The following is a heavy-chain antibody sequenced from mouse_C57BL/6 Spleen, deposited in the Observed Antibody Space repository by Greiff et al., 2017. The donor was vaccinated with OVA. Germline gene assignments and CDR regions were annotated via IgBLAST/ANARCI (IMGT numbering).Heavy chain of an antibody. Sequence: QVQLQQPGTELVKPGASVKLSCKASGYTFTSYWMHWVKQRPGQGLEWIGNINPSNGGTNYNEKFKSKATLTVDKSSSTAYMQLSSLTSEDSAVYYCARVGPYYDYDEDFAYWGQGTLVTVSA. CDR2: INPSNGGT. CDR3: ARVGPYYDYDEDFAY. D-gene: IGHD2-4*01. CDR1: GYTFTSYW. J-gene: IGHJ3*01. V-gene: IGHV1-53*01.